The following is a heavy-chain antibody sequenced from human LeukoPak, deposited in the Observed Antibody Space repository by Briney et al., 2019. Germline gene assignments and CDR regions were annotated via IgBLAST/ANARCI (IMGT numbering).Heavy chain of an antibody. Sequence: SETLSLTCTVSGGSISSYYWSWIRQPPGKGLEWIGYIYRSGSTYYNPSLKSRVTISVDRSKNQFSLKLSSVTAADTAVYYCATRLYYDSSGYYEYYFDYWGQGTLVTVSS. CDR3: ATRLYYDSSGYYEYYFDY. CDR1: GGSISSYY. J-gene: IGHJ4*02. CDR2: IYRSGST. D-gene: IGHD3-22*01. V-gene: IGHV4-4*09.